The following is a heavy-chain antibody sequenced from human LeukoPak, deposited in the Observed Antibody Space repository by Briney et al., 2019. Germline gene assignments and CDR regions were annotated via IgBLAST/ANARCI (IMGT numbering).Heavy chain of an antibody. CDR2: INPSGGST. CDR3: ARVRVAASRRHAFDI. V-gene: IGHV1-46*01. D-gene: IGHD6-19*01. CDR1: GYTFTSYY. Sequence: ASVKVSCKASGYTFTSYYMHWVRQAPGQGLEWMGIINPSGGSTSYAQKFQGRVTMTRDTSTSTVYMELSSLRSEDTAVYYCARVRVAASRRHAFDIWGQGTMVTVSS. J-gene: IGHJ3*02.